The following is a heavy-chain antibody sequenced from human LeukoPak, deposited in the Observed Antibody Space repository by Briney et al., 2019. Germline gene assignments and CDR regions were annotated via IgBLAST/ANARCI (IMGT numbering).Heavy chain of an antibody. J-gene: IGHJ4*02. CDR1: GGSISSYY. D-gene: IGHD5-24*01. Sequence: SSETLSLTCTVSGGSISSYYWSWIRQPPGKGLEWIGYIYYSGSTNYKPSLKSRVTISVDTSKNQFSLKLSSVTAADTAVYYCARDGRDGYNLAYWGQGTLVTVSS. CDR2: IYYSGST. V-gene: IGHV4-59*01. CDR3: ARDGRDGYNLAY.